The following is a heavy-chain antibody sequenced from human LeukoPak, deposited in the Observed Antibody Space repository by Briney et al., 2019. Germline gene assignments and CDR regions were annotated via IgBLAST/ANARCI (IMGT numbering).Heavy chain of an antibody. CDR2: MYYSGST. D-gene: IGHD6-13*01. V-gene: IGHV4-39*01. J-gene: IGHJ4*02. CDR1: GGSFSSYY. CDR3: ARSGIAAASWAYDY. Sequence: PSETLSLTCAVYGGSFSSYYWGWIRQPPGKGLEWIGSMYYSGSTYYNPSLKSRVTISVDTSKNQFSLKLSSVTAADTAVYYCARSGIAAASWAYDYWGQGTLVTVSS.